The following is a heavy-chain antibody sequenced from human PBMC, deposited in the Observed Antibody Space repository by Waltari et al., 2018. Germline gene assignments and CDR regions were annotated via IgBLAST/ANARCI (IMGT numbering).Heavy chain of an antibody. CDR2: IIPILGIA. CDR1: EGTFSSYA. V-gene: IGHV1-69*04. J-gene: IGHJ6*03. CDR3: ARGAGTYYYYYYMDV. Sequence: QVQLVQSGAEVKKHGSSVKVSCKASEGTFSSYALRRVRPAPGQGLEWMEGIIPILGIANYAQNFQGRVTITADESTSTAYMELSSLRAEDTAVYYCARGAGTYYYYYYMDVWGKGTTVTVSS. D-gene: IGHD6-19*01.